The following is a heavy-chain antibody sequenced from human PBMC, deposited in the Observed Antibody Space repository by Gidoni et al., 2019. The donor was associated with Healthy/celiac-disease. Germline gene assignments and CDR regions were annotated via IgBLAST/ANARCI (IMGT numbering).Heavy chain of an antibody. CDR1: GFTFSNAW. Sequence: EVQLVESGGGLVKPGGSLRLSCAASGFTFSNAWMSWVRQAPGKGMEWVGRIKSKTDGGTTDYAAPVKGRFTISRDDSKNTLYLQMNSLKTEDTAVYYCHTGLIAARWSGVPTDYMDVWGKGTTVTVSS. V-gene: IGHV3-15*01. CDR2: IKSKTDGGTT. CDR3: HTGLIAARWSGVPTDYMDV. J-gene: IGHJ6*03. D-gene: IGHD6-6*01.